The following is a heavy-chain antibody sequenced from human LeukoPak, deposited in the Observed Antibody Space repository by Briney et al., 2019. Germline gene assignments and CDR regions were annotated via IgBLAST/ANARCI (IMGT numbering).Heavy chain of an antibody. CDR1: GGSISTYY. V-gene: IGHV4-39*01. CDR2: IYYSGNT. CDR3: ATIGYCTRTTCPFNYYYYYMDV. J-gene: IGHJ6*03. D-gene: IGHD2-2*01. Sequence: PSETLSLTCTVSGGSISTYYWGWIRQPPGKGLEWIGSIYYSGNTYYNPSLKSRITISVDTSKNQFSLKLSSVTAADTAVYYCATIGYCTRTTCPFNYYYYYMDVWGKGTTVTVSS.